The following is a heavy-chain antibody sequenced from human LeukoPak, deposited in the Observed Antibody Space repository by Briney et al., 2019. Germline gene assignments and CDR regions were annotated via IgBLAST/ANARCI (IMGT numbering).Heavy chain of an antibody. Sequence: GGSLRLSCIVSGFTFKTYAMSWVCQAPGKGLEWVSGISDSGGSSFYADSVKGRFSISRDNSKSTMYLQMNSLRGDDTAVYYCWKDFDRQIVAIYPRGIDHWGQGTLITVSS. J-gene: IGHJ5*02. CDR2: ISDSGGSS. D-gene: IGHD5-12*01. CDR3: WKDFDRQIVAIYPRGIDH. CDR1: GFTFKTYA. V-gene: IGHV3-23*01.